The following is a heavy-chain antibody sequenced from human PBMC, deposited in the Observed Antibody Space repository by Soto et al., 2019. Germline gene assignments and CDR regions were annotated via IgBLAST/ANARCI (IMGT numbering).Heavy chain of an antibody. Sequence: ASVKVSCKASGYTFTSYVISWVRQAPGQGLEWMGWISAYNGNTNYAQKLQGRVTMTTDTSTSTAYMELRSLRSDDTAVYYCASGYGSGSYYKKGNAFDIWGQGTMVTVSS. CDR3: ASGYGSGSYYKKGNAFDI. CDR2: ISAYNGNT. D-gene: IGHD3-10*01. V-gene: IGHV1-18*01. J-gene: IGHJ3*02. CDR1: GYTFTSYV.